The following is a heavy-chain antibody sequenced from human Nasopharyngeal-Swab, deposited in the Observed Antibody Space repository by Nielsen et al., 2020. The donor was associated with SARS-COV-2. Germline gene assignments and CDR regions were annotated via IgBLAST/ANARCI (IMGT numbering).Heavy chain of an antibody. J-gene: IGHJ6*02. D-gene: IGHD5-18*01. V-gene: IGHV3-9*01. CDR1: GFTFDDYA. CDR2: ISWNGNNI. CDR3: AKDTLSGHIYSFVGDYYYYGVDV. Sequence: GGSLRLSCAASGFTFDDYAMHWVRQAPGEGLEWVSGISWNGNNIGYADSVKGRFTISRDNAKNSLYLQMNSLRTEDTALYYCAKDTLSGHIYSFVGDYYYYGVDVWGQGTAVTVSS.